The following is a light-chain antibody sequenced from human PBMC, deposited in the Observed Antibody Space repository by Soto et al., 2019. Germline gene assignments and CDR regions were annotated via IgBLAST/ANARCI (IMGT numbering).Light chain of an antibody. CDR1: QSVSSN. Sequence: EIVMTQSPATLSVSPGERATLSCRASQSVSSNLAWYQQKPGQAPRLLIYGASSRATGIPARFSGSGSGIEFTLTIRSLQSEDFAVYYCKQYNNWPWTFGQGTKVDIK. J-gene: IGKJ1*01. V-gene: IGKV3-15*01. CDR2: GAS. CDR3: KQYNNWPWT.